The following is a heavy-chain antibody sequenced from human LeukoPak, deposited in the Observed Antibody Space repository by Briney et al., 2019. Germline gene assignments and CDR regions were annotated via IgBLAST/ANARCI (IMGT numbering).Heavy chain of an antibody. CDR1: GFIFSNYA. D-gene: IGHD5-24*01. CDR3: AKRARNGYNSHVDH. J-gene: IGHJ4*02. Sequence: GGSLRLSCAGSGFIFSNYAMNWVRQAPGKGLESVSDISGSGSETHYAESVKGRFTVSRDNSKSTLYLQMNSLRGEDTAVYYCAKRARNGYNSHVDHWGQGTLVTVSS. CDR2: ISGSGSET. V-gene: IGHV3-23*01.